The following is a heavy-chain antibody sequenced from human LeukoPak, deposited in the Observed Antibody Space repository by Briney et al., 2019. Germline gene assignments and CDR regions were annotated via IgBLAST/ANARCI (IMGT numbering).Heavy chain of an antibody. Sequence: SVKVCCKASGGTFSSYAISWERQAPGQGLEWMGGIIPIFDTANYAQKFQGRVTITSDTSASTAYMELSSLRSEDTAVYYCARDIGSGWGNYFDYWGQGTLVTVSS. CDR1: GGTFSSYA. V-gene: IGHV1-69*05. D-gene: IGHD6-19*01. J-gene: IGHJ4*02. CDR2: IIPIFDTA. CDR3: ARDIGSGWGNYFDY.